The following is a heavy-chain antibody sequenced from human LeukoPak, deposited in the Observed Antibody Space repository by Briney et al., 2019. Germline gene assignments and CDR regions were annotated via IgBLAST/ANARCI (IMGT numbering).Heavy chain of an antibody. J-gene: IGHJ3*02. CDR3: ARIPTNAVPAAHNGFDI. V-gene: IGHV4-39*01. CDR1: GGSISSTNYY. Sequence: NASETLSLTCTVSGGSISSTNYYWGWIRQPPGKGLEWIGNICYSGSTYYNPSLRSRVTMSVDTSKNQFSLKLSSVTAADTALYFCARIPTNAVPAAHNGFDIWGQGTMVTVSS. CDR2: ICYSGST. D-gene: IGHD2-2*01.